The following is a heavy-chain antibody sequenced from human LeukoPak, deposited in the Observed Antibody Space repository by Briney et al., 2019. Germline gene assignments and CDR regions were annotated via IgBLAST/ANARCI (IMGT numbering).Heavy chain of an antibody. J-gene: IGHJ3*02. CDR2: TIPIFGTA. CDR3: ATVYCSSTSCYPLAAFDI. CDR1: GGTLSSYA. Sequence: GASVKVSCKASGGTLSSYAISWVRQAPGQGLEWMGGTIPIFGTANYAQKFQGRVTITADESTSTAYMELSSLRSEDTAVYYCATVYCSSTSCYPLAAFDIWGQGTMVTVSS. D-gene: IGHD2-2*01. V-gene: IGHV1-69*13.